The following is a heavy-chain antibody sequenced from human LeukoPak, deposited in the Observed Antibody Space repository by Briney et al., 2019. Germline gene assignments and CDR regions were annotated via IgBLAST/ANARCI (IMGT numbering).Heavy chain of an antibody. CDR3: ATMGAQSGSYVWFDP. V-gene: IGHV4-39*01. Sequence: PSETLSLTCTVSGRSISSSSYYWGWIRQPPGKGLEWFGCIYYSGSTYYISSLKSQVTISVDTSKNQFSLKLISVTAADTAVYACATMGAQSGSYVWFDPWGQGTLVTASS. CDR2: IYYSGST. D-gene: IGHD1-26*01. CDR1: GRSISSSSYY. J-gene: IGHJ5*02.